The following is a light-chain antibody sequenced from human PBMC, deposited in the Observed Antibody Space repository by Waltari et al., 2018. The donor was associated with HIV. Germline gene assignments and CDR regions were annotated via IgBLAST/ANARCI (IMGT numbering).Light chain of an antibody. CDR2: HAS. J-gene: IGKJ3*01. CDR3: QQTFSPPRT. CDR1: QNIINY. V-gene: IGKV1-39*01. Sequence: DINMTQSPSYLSASVGDRVPITCRASQNIINYLNWYHPSPGKPPKLLIFHASALQDGVSSRFSGRGSGTEFTLSIAGLQPDDFGTYSCQQTFSPPRTFGPGT.